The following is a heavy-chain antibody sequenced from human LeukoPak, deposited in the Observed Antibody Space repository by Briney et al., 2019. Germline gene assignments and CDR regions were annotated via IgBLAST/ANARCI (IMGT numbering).Heavy chain of an antibody. CDR1: GFTFSNYA. Sequence: GGSLRFSCAASGFTFSNYAMSWVRQAPGKGLEWVSAISGSGGSTYYADSVKGRFTISRDNSKNTLYLQMNSPRAEDTAVYYCAKDKMELPYYFDYWGQGILVTVSS. D-gene: IGHD1-7*01. V-gene: IGHV3-23*01. J-gene: IGHJ4*02. CDR2: ISGSGGST. CDR3: AKDKMELPYYFDY.